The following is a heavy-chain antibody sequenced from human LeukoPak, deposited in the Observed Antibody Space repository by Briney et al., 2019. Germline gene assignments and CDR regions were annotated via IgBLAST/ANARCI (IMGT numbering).Heavy chain of an antibody. V-gene: IGHV1-2*02. Sequence: GASVNVSCKASGYTFTGYYMHGVREAPGQGLECRGWVNPNRGGTNYAQQFQGRVTMTRDTSISTAYMELSRLRSDDTAVYYCARPRFWFGELLEAFDIWGQGTMVTVSS. CDR1: GYTFTGYY. J-gene: IGHJ3*02. D-gene: IGHD3-10*01. CDR3: ARPRFWFGELLEAFDI. CDR2: VNPNRGGT.